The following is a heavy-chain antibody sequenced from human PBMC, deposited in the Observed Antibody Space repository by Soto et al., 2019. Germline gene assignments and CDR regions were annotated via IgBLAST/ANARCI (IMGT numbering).Heavy chain of an antibody. Sequence: SETLSLTCTVSGGSISSSSYYWGWIRQPPGKGLEWIGSIYYSGSTYYNPSLKSRVTISVDTSKNQFSLKLSSVTAADTAVYYCATVLAAAAHYYFDYWGQGTLVTVSS. CDR1: GGSISSSSYY. J-gene: IGHJ4*02. V-gene: IGHV4-39*01. CDR2: IYYSGST. D-gene: IGHD6-13*01. CDR3: ATVLAAAAHYYFDY.